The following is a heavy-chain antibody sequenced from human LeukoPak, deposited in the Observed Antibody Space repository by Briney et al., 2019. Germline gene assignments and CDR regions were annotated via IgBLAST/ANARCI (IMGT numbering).Heavy chain of an antibody. CDR2: IYYSGST. Sequence: PSETLSLTCTVSGGSMSSHYWSWVRQTPGKGLEWIGSIYYSGSTRYNPSLQSRVTISVDTSKNQFSLKLTSVTATDTAVYYCARLINNDSSGDADTFDMWGQGTVVTVFS. D-gene: IGHD6-25*01. CDR3: ARLINNDSSGDADTFDM. V-gene: IGHV4-59*11. J-gene: IGHJ3*02. CDR1: GGSMSSHY.